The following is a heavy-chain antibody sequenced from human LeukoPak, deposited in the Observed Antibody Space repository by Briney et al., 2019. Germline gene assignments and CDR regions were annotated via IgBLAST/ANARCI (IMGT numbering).Heavy chain of an antibody. Sequence: PGGSLRLSCAASGFTFSSYAMHWVRQAPGKGLEWVAIIPHDGSYQYYADSVKGRFTISRDNAKNSLYLQMNSLRAEDTAVYYCAELGITMIGGVWGKGTTVTISS. CDR1: GFTFSSYA. CDR3: AELGITMIGGV. D-gene: IGHD3-10*02. J-gene: IGHJ6*04. CDR2: IPHDGSYQ. V-gene: IGHV3-30*04.